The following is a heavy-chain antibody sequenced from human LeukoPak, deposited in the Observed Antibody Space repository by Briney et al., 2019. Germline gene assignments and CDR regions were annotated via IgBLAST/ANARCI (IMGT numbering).Heavy chain of an antibody. D-gene: IGHD1-26*01. J-gene: IGHJ4*02. CDR1: GFTFSSYE. CDR2: ISSSGSTI. V-gene: IGHV3-48*03. Sequence: GGSLRLSCAASGFTFSSYEMNWVRQAPGKGLEWVSYISSSGSTIYYADSVKGRFTISRDNAKKSLYLQMNSLRAEDTAVYYCARDLGEWELTDYWGQGTLVTVSS. CDR3: ARDLGEWELTDY.